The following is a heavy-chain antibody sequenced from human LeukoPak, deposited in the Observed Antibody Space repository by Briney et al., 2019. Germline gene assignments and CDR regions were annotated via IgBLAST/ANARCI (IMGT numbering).Heavy chain of an antibody. CDR1: GFTFSSYG. D-gene: IGHD6-13*01. CDR2: ISYDGSNK. Sequence: GRSLRLSCAASGFTFSSYGMHWVRQAPGKGLEWVAIISYDGSNKYYADSVKGRFTISRDNSKNTLSLQMNSLRAEDTAVYYCAKNRADSSSWYFDYWGQGTLVTVSS. CDR3: AKNRADSSSWYFDY. V-gene: IGHV3-30*18. J-gene: IGHJ4*02.